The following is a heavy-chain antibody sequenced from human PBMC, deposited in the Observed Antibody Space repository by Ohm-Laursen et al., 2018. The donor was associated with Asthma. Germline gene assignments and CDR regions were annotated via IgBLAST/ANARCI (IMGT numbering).Heavy chain of an antibody. CDR1: GFTFSSFA. Sequence: SLRLSCAAPGFTFSSFAMHWVRQAPGKGLEWVAVISYDGSNKDYADSVKGRFTISRDNSKNTLYLQMNSLRAEDTAVYYCAKDFRPYYYYGMDVWGQGTTVTVSS. J-gene: IGHJ6*02. CDR2: ISYDGSNK. V-gene: IGHV3-30-3*02. CDR3: AKDFRPYYYYGMDV.